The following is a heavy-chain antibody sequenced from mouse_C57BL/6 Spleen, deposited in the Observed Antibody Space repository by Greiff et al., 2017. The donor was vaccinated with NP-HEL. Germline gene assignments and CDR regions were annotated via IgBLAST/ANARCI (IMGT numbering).Heavy chain of an antibody. V-gene: IGHV1-59*01. CDR3: AHEGDY. Sequence: VQLQQPGAELVRPGTSVKLSCKASGYTFTSYWMHWVKQRPGQGLEWIGVIDPSDSYTNYNQKFKGKATLTVDTSSSTAYMQLSSLTSEDSAVYYCAHEGDYWGQGTTLTVSS. J-gene: IGHJ2*01. CDR1: GYTFTSYW. CDR2: IDPSDSYT.